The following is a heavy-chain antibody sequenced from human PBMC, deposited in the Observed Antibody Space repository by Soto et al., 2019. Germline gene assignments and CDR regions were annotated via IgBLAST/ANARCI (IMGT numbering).Heavy chain of an antibody. V-gene: IGHV1-18*01. CDR1: GYTFTNFG. Sequence: QVQLVQSGAEVKKPGASVKVSCKTSGYTFTNFGLSWVRQAPGQGLEWMGWISAYNGNTNYAQNFQGRVTMTTDTSTSTANMELRSLRSDDTAVYYGARGGTPIDYWGQGTLFTVSS. CDR2: ISAYNGNT. CDR3: ARGGTPIDY. D-gene: IGHD3-16*01. J-gene: IGHJ4*02.